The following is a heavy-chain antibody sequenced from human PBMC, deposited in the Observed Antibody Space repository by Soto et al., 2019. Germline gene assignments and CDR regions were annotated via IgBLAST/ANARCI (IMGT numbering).Heavy chain of an antibody. CDR3: ARVGATGDAFDI. CDR2: IWYDGSNK. CDR1: GFTFSSYG. Sequence: QVQLVESGGGVVQPGRSLRLSCAASGFTFSSYGMHWVRQAPGKGLEWVAVIWYDGSNKYYADSVKGRFTISRDNSKNTLDLQMNSLRAEDTAVYYCARVGATGDAFDIWGQGTMVTVSS. V-gene: IGHV3-33*01. J-gene: IGHJ3*02. D-gene: IGHD1-26*01.